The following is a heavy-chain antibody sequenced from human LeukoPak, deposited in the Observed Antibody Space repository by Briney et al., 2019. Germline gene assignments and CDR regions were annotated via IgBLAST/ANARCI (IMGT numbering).Heavy chain of an antibody. Sequence: SQTLSLTCTVSGGSISSGSYYWSWIRQPAGKGLEWIGRIYTSGSTNYNPSLKSRVTISVDTSKNQFSLKLSSVTAADTAVYYCARDSRAQNYYYYMDVWGKGTTVTVSS. CDR1: GGSISSGSYY. V-gene: IGHV4-61*02. CDR2: IYTSGST. CDR3: ARDSRAQNYYYYMDV. J-gene: IGHJ6*03.